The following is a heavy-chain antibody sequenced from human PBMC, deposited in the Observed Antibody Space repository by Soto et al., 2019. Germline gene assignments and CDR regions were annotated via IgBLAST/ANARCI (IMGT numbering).Heavy chain of an antibody. D-gene: IGHD5-12*01. V-gene: IGHV3-23*01. CDR2: VSPGGDVS. Sequence: PGGSLRLSCAASGFTFSSFVMNWVRQAPGKGLEWVSTVSPGGDVSHYTDSVKGRFTISRDNAKNSLYLQMNSLRAEDTALYYCAKDIGVRDGYNLVGAFDIWGQGAMVTVSS. CDR3: AKDIGVRDGYNLVGAFDI. J-gene: IGHJ3*02. CDR1: GFTFSSFV.